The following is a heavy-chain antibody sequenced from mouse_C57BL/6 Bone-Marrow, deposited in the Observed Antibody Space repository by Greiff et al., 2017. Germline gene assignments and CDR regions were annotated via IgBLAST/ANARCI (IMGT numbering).Heavy chain of an antibody. J-gene: IGHJ4*01. D-gene: IGHD2-2*01. V-gene: IGHV5-2*01. CDR3: ARQGYYYAMDY. Sequence: EVQLVESGGDLVKPGGSLKLSCAASGFTFSSYGMSWVRKTPEKRLELVAAINSDGGSTYYPDTMERRFIISRDNTKKTLYLQMSSLRSEDTALYYCARQGYYYAMDYWGQGTSVTVSS. CDR2: INSDGGST. CDR1: GFTFSSYG.